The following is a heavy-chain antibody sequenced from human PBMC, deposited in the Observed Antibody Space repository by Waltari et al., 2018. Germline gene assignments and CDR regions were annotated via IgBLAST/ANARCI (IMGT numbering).Heavy chain of an antibody. V-gene: IGHV4-34*01. CDR1: GGSFSGYY. J-gene: IGHJ5*02. Sequence: QVQLQQWGAGLLKPSETLSLTCAVYGGSFSGYYWSWIRQPPGKGLEWIGEINHSGSANYNPSLKSRVTISVDTSKNQFSLKLSSVTAADTAVDYCARGVLVVYANWFDPWGQGTLVTVSS. D-gene: IGHD2-8*02. CDR3: ARGVLVVYANWFDP. CDR2: INHSGSA.